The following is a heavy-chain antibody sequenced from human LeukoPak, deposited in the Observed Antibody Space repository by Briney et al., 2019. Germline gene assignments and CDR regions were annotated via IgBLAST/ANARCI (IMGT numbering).Heavy chain of an antibody. Sequence: SETLSLTCTVSGGSISSSSYYWGWIRQPPGKGLEWIGSIYYSGSTYYNPSLKSRVTISVDTSKNQFSLKLSSVTAADTAVYYCARGNWIAAAAYDYWGQGTLVTVSS. J-gene: IGHJ4*02. V-gene: IGHV4-39*07. CDR2: IYYSGST. CDR3: ARGNWIAAAAYDY. CDR1: GGSISSSSYY. D-gene: IGHD6-13*01.